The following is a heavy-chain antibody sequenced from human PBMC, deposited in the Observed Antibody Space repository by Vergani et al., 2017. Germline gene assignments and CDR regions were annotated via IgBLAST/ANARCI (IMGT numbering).Heavy chain of an antibody. J-gene: IGHJ4*02. CDR3: ARIPGYCSXGSCCPGWGYYFDY. Sequence: EVQLVESGGGLVQPGGSLRLSCAASGFTFSNYWMSWVRQAPGKGLEWVANIKQDGSEKNYVDSVKGRFTISRDNAKNSLYLQMNSLRAEDTAVYYCARIPGYCSXGSCCPGWGYYFDYWGQGTLVTVSS. D-gene: IGHD2-15*01. V-gene: IGHV3-7*01. CDR1: GFTFSNYW. CDR2: IKQDGSEK.